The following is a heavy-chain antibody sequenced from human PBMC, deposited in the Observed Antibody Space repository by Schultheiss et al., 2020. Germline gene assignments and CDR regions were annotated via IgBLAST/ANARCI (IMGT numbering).Heavy chain of an antibody. CDR1: GFNLNTYG. CDR2: VSYDGNDN. Sequence: GGSLRLSCAASGFNLNTYGVHWVRQAPGKGLEWVAVVSYDGNDNYYTDYVKGRFTVSRDNSKNTVYLEINSLTFEDTAVYYCAKDSLAVITAIKNHLSNLLDIWGQGTMVTVSS. CDR3: AKDSLAVITAIKNHLSNLLDI. D-gene: IGHD2-21*01. J-gene: IGHJ3*02. V-gene: IGHV3-30*18.